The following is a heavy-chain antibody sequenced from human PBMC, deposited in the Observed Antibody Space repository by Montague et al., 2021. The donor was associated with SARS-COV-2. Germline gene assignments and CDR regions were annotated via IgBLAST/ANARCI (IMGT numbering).Heavy chain of an antibody. CDR3: AGVDGGGVIDD. D-gene: IGHD4-23*01. Sequence: SETLSLTCTVSGGSISSYYWSWIRQPPGKGLEWIGYIYYSGSTNYNPSLKSRVTISVDTSKNQFSLKLSSVTAADTAVYYCAGVDGGGVIDDWGQGTLVTVSS. V-gene: IGHV4-59*01. CDR1: GGSISSYY. CDR2: IYYSGST. J-gene: IGHJ4*02.